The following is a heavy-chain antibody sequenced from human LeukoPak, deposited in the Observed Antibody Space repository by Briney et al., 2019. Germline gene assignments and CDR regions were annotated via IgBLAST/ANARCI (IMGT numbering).Heavy chain of an antibody. Sequence: SETLSLTCTVSGGSISSSSYYWGWIRQPPGKGLEWIGSIYYSGSTYYNPSLKSRVTISVDTSKNQFSLKLSSVTAAHTAVYYCARVSMVRGVITFDYWGQGTLVTVSS. CDR2: IYYSGST. D-gene: IGHD3-10*01. CDR3: ARVSMVRGVITFDY. V-gene: IGHV4-39*07. J-gene: IGHJ4*02. CDR1: GGSISSSSYY.